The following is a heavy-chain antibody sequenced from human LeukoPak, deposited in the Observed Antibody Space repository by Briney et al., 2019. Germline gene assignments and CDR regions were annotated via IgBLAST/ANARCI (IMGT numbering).Heavy chain of an antibody. CDR1: GYSISSGYY. D-gene: IGHD6-19*01. Sequence: SETLSLTCAVSGYSISSGYYWGWIRQPPGKGLEWIGSIYHSGSTYYNPSLKSRVIISVDTSKNQFSLKLSSVTAADTAVYYCARGRYSSGFWFDPWGQGTLVTVSS. CDR3: ARGRYSSGFWFDP. CDR2: IYHSGST. V-gene: IGHV4-38-2*01. J-gene: IGHJ5*02.